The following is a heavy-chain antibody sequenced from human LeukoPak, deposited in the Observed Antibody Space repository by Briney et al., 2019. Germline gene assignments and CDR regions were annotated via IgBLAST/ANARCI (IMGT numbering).Heavy chain of an antibody. J-gene: IGHJ5*02. Sequence: PGRSLRLSCAASGFTFDDYTMHWVRQAPGKGLEWVPGISWNSGSIGYADSVKGRFTISRDNAKNSLYLQMNSLRAEDTALYYCAKDMESYYYDSSGPIWFDPWGQGTLVTVSS. V-gene: IGHV3-9*01. D-gene: IGHD3-22*01. CDR3: AKDMESYYYDSSGPIWFDP. CDR2: ISWNSGSI. CDR1: GFTFDDYT.